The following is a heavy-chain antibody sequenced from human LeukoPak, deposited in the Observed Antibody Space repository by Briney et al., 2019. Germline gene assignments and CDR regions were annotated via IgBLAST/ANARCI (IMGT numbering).Heavy chain of an antibody. CDR3: ARDKMRETYYYYYMDV. CDR1: GGSISSYY. CDR2: INHSGST. V-gene: IGHV4-34*01. Sequence: SETLSLTCTVSGGSISSYYWSWIRQPPGKGLEWIGEINHSGSTNYNPSLKSRVTISVDTSKNQFSLKLSSVTAADTAVYYCARDKMRETYYYYYMDVWGKGTTVTISS. D-gene: IGHD5-24*01. J-gene: IGHJ6*03.